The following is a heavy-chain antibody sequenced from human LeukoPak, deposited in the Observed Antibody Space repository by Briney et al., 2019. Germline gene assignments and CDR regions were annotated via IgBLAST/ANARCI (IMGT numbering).Heavy chain of an antibody. Sequence: PGGSLRLSCAALGFAFSSYWMTWVRQAPGKGLEWVASLNEDGSKRSYVGSVKGRFTISRDNAQNSLYLQMNSLTAEDTAVYYCARAVTSMDGYWGQGTLVTVSS. CDR1: GFAFSSYW. CDR2: LNEDGSKR. J-gene: IGHJ4*02. CDR3: ARAVTSMDGY. D-gene: IGHD5-18*01. V-gene: IGHV3-7*03.